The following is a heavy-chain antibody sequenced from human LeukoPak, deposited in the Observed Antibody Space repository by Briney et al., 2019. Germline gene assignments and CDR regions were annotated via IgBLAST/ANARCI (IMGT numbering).Heavy chain of an antibody. CDR2: ISGSGGRT. Sequence: GGSLRLSCAASGFTFSSYAMSWVRQAPGKGLEWVSDISGSGGRTYYADSVKGRFTISRDNSKNTLYLQMNSLRAEDTAVYYCAKDYWGFGEPGYAFDIWGQGTMVTVSS. V-gene: IGHV3-23*01. J-gene: IGHJ3*02. CDR3: AKDYWGFGEPGYAFDI. CDR1: GFTFSSYA. D-gene: IGHD3-10*01.